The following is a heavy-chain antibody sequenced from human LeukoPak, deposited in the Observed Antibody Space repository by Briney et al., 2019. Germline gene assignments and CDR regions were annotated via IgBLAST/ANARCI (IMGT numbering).Heavy chain of an antibody. CDR3: AKDWTTVVTPKGYYFDS. CDR2: ISTTGGST. D-gene: IGHD4-23*01. J-gene: IGHJ4*02. CDR1: GFSFNNYA. Sequence: GGSLRLSCAASGFSFNNYAMSWARQAPGKGLEWVASISTTGGSTYYADSVKGRFTISRDNSKNTLSLQMDSLRVEDTAVYYCAKDWTTVVTPKGYYFDSWGQGTLVTVSS. V-gene: IGHV3-23*01.